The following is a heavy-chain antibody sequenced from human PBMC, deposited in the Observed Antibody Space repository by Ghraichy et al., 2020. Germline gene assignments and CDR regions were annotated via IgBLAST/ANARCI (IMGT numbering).Heavy chain of an antibody. D-gene: IGHD6-19*01. V-gene: IGHV4-34*01. CDR2: ISHSGST. Sequence: SETLSLTCAVYVGSLNAYYWSWIRQPPGKGLEWIGEISHSGSTNYNPSLKSRVTISVDRSKNQFSLKLISVTAADTAIYYCARAQWLANWFDPWGRGTPVTVSS. J-gene: IGHJ5*02. CDR3: ARAQWLANWFDP. CDR1: VGSLNAYY.